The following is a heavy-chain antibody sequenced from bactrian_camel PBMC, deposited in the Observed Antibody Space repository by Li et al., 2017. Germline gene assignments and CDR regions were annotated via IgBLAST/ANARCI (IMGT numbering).Heavy chain of an antibody. J-gene: IGHJ6*01. CDR1: GYIYNIDC. CDR3: EIGGKYGGRWYDSCSRA. D-gene: IGHD6*01. CDR2: IMRGNGRT. V-gene: IGHV3S53*01. Sequence: VQLVESGGGSVQAGGSLRLSCKASGYIYNIDCMAWFRKAPGKEREGVASIMRGNGRTTYADSVKGRFSIPQDNAKNMLYLQMNSLKPEDTAMYYCEIGGKYGGRWYDSCSRAWGQGTQVTVS.